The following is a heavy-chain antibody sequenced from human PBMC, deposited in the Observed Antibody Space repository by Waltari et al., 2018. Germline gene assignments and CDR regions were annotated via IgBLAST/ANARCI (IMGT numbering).Heavy chain of an antibody. J-gene: IGHJ4*02. V-gene: IGHV4-39*07. Sequence: QLQLQESGPGPVKPSETLSLTCTVSGDSITRNSYYWGWIRQPPGKGLEWIGTIYYSGTTYYNPSLKSRVTLSVDTSNNQFSLKLSSVTAADTAVYYCASVRGWYAGVYFGYWGQGTLVTVSS. CDR2: IYYSGTT. D-gene: IGHD6-19*01. CDR1: GDSITRNSYY. CDR3: ASVRGWYAGVYFGY.